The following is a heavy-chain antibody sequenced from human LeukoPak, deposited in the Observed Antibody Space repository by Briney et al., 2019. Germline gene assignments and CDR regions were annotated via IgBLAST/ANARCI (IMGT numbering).Heavy chain of an antibody. D-gene: IGHD5-18*01. CDR2: IYHRSNT. V-gene: IGHV4-59*01. Sequence: SETLSLTCTISGGSMSTDYWSWIRQPPGKGLEWVGYIYHRSNTNNNPSLKGRVTLSVDTSTNQFSLRLTSVTAADTADYYCARARGYSYASVHYCFDSWGQGTLVTVSS. J-gene: IGHJ4*02. CDR1: GGSMSTDY. CDR3: ARARGYSYASVHYCFDS.